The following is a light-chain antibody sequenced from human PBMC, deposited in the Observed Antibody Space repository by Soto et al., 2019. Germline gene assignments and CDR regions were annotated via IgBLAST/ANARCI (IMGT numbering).Light chain of an antibody. CDR1: SSDVGGYNY. CDR3: SSYTSSSTRV. J-gene: IGLJ1*01. CDR2: AVS. V-gene: IGLV2-14*01. Sequence: QSVLTQPASVSGSPGQSITISCTGTSSDVGGYNYVSWYQQHPGKAPKLMIYAVSNRPSGVSNRFSGSKSGNTASLTISGLQAEDEADYYCSSYTSSSTRVFGPGTKVTVL.